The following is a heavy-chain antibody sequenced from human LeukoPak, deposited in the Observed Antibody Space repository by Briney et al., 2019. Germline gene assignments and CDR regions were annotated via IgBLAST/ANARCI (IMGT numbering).Heavy chain of an antibody. CDR2: MNPNSGNT. Sequence: GASVKVSCKASGYTFTSYDINWVRQATGQGLEWMGWMNPNSGNTGYAQKFQGRVTMTRNTSISTAYVELSSLRSEDTAVYYCARVGGYDYHYYYGMDVWGQGTTVTVSS. CDR3: ARVGGYDYHYYYGMDV. CDR1: GYTFTSYD. D-gene: IGHD5-12*01. V-gene: IGHV1-8*01. J-gene: IGHJ6*02.